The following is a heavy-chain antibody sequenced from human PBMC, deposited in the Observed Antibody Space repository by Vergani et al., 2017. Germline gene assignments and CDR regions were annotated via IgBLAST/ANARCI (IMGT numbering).Heavy chain of an antibody. CDR2: IYPADSDT. D-gene: IGHD1-1*01. CDR3: ARHTTYTDS. J-gene: IGHJ4*02. V-gene: IGHV5-51*01. CDR1: EYSFGKYW. Sequence: EVELVQSGPEMRKPGESLKISCKGSEYSFGKYWIGWVRQMPGKGLEWMGIIYPADSDTRYSPSFQGQVTISAYKSISTAFLQWDSLKASDTALYYCARHTTYTDSWGQGTLVTVSS.